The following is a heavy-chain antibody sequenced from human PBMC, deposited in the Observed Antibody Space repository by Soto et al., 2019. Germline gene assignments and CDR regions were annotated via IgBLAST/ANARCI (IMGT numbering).Heavy chain of an antibody. Sequence: QVQLVESGGGVVQPGRSLRLSCVASGFGFSFYGMHWVRQAPGKGLEWVAVISDDGNDNYYGDSVKGRFTISRDNSANTLFLQMTGLREEDTAVYYCAKAVVDYSDSSGYFSDFDYWGQGTLVSVSS. J-gene: IGHJ4*02. CDR3: AKAVVDYSDSSGYFSDFDY. D-gene: IGHD3-22*01. CDR1: GFGFSFYG. V-gene: IGHV3-30*18. CDR2: ISDDGNDN.